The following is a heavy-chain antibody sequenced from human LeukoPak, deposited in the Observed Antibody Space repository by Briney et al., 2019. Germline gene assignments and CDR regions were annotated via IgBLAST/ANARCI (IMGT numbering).Heavy chain of an antibody. CDR2: ISSSSTI. D-gene: IGHD3-3*01. V-gene: IGHV3-48*01. CDR3: ARDGITIFGVVWGYFDY. CDR1: GFTFSSYS. Sequence: GGSLRLSCAASGFTFSSYSMNWVRQAPGKGLEWVSYISSSSTIYYADSVKGRFTISRDNAKNSLYLQMNSLRAEDTAVYYCARDGITIFGVVWGYFDYWGQGTLVTVSS. J-gene: IGHJ4*02.